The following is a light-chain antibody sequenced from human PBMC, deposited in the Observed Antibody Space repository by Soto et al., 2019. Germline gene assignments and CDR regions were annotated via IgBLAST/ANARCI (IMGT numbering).Light chain of an antibody. V-gene: IGKV3-15*01. CDR3: QQYIDWPPYI. CDR2: GAS. J-gene: IGKJ2*01. Sequence: EVVLTQSPATLSVSPGERATLSCRASQTVSRSLAWYQQKPGQAPRLLIYGASMRATGVPDRFSGSGSGTDFPLTISALRSEDFAVYYCQQYIDWPPYILGQGTKVE. CDR1: QTVSRS.